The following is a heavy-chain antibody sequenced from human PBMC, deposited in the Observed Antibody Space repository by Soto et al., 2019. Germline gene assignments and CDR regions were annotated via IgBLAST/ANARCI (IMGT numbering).Heavy chain of an antibody. V-gene: IGHV3-23*01. CDR3: VKGSGGSRSSAADF. CDR2: ICGSSANT. D-gene: IGHD2-15*01. CDR1: GFTFGSYA. Sequence: GGSLRLSCGASGFTFGSYAMSWVRQAPGKGLEWVSSICGSSANTYYADSVKGRFAISRDNSKNTLSLQMNSLRAEDAAVYYCVKGSGGSRSSAADFSGQGTLGIVSS. J-gene: IGHJ4*02.